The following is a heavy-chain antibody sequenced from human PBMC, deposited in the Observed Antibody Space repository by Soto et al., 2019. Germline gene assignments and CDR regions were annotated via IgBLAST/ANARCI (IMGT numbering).Heavy chain of an antibody. V-gene: IGHV3-30*18. J-gene: IGHJ5*02. CDR3: AKDLYGAGWYNYFDP. Sequence: QVHLVESGGGVVQPGRSLRLSCAASGFTFSTTGMHWVRQAPGKGLEWVAMISHDGGDKHYTDSVKGRFTISRDTSKNTLYLQMNSLRPADTAMYHCAKDLYGAGWYNYFDPWGQGTLVTVSS. CDR2: ISHDGGDK. D-gene: IGHD6-19*01. CDR1: GFTFSTTG.